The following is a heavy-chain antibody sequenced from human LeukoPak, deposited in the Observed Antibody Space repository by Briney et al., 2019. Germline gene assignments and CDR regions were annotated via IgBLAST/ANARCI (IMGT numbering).Heavy chain of an antibody. D-gene: IGHD3-22*01. V-gene: IGHV1-18*01. Sequence: GASVKVSCKASGYTFTNYGITWVRQAPGQGLEWMGWISGYQGSTKYAQNFQGRVTMTTDTSTSTAYMELRSLRSDDTAVYYCARHYYDSSGSLFDPWGQGTLVTVSS. CDR1: GYTFTNYG. CDR2: ISGYQGST. J-gene: IGHJ5*02. CDR3: ARHYYDSSGSLFDP.